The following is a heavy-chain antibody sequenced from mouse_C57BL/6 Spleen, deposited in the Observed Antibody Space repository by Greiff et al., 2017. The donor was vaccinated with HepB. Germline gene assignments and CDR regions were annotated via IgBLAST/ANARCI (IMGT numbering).Heavy chain of an antibody. CDR1: GYAFTNYL. V-gene: IGHV1-54*01. CDR3: ARGGDWGFAY. J-gene: IGHJ3*01. CDR2: INPGSGGT. Sequence: VHLQQSGAELVRPGTSVKVSCKASGYAFTNYLIEWVKQMPGQGLEWIGVINPGSGGTNYNEKFKGKATLTADKSSSTAYMQLSSLTSEDEAVDGGARGGDWGFAYWGQGNLVTVSA. D-gene: IGHD4-1*01.